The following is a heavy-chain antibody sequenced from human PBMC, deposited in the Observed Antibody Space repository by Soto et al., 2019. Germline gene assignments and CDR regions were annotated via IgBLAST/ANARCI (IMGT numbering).Heavy chain of an antibody. J-gene: IGHJ4*02. CDR3: ARGLHAVDY. D-gene: IGHD5-18*01. V-gene: IGHV4-31*03. CDR2: IYYRGST. CDR1: GGSISSGGYY. Sequence: QVQLRESGPGLVKPSQTLSLTCTVSGGSISSGGYYWSWIRQHPGKGLEWIGYIYYRGSTYYNPSLKSRVTISVATSQNHFSLRLISVTAADTALYYCARGLHAVDYWGQGTLVIVSS.